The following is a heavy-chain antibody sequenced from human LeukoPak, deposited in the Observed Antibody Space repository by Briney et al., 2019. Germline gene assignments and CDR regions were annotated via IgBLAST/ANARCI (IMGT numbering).Heavy chain of an antibody. D-gene: IGHD3-3*01. CDR1: GFTFSSYG. CDR2: IRYDGSNK. CDR3: AKDKTDFWSMLDAFDI. V-gene: IGHV3-30*02. J-gene: IGHJ3*02. Sequence: GGSLRLSCAASGFTFSSYGMHWVRQAPGKGLEWVAFIRYDGSNKYYADSVKGRFTISRDNSKNTLYLQMNSLRAEDTAVYYCAKDKTDFWSMLDAFDIWGQGTMVTVSS.